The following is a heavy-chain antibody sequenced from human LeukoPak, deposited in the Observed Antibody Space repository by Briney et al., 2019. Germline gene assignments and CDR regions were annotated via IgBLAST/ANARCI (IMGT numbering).Heavy chain of an antibody. CDR2: ISFSSTYI. CDR3: VREGYTSGWHEGYFDY. CDR1: GFTFSNFA. J-gene: IGHJ4*02. V-gene: IGHV3-21*01. Sequence: GSLRLSCAASGFTFSNFALTWVRQAPGKGLEWVSYISFSSTYIYYADSVKGRFTISRDNAKNSLYLQMNNLRAEDTAVYYCVREGYTSGWHEGYFDYWGQGTLVTVSS. D-gene: IGHD2-15*01.